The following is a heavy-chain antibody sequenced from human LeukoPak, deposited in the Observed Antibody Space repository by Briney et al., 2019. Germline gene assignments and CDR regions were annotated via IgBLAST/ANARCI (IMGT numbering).Heavy chain of an antibody. CDR2: IYTSGST. CDR3: ARDLLRGAFDI. CDR1: GGSISSGSYY. J-gene: IGHJ3*02. D-gene: IGHD4-17*01. V-gene: IGHV4-61*02. Sequence: PSETLSLTCTVSGGSISSGSYYWSWIRQPAGKGLEWIGRIYTSGSTNYNPSLKSRVTISVDTSKNQFSLKLSSATAADTAVYYCARDLLRGAFDIWGQGTMVTVSS.